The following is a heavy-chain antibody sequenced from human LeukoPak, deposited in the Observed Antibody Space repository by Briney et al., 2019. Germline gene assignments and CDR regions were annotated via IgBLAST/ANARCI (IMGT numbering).Heavy chain of an antibody. V-gene: IGHV4-34*08. D-gene: IGHD5/OR15-5a*01. CDR2: INHSGST. J-gene: IGHJ4*02. CDR3: AVYDCWKAENNVIYSHY. Sequence: SETLSLSRAAYGGTFCVYSCGWIRQPPGKGLEWIGEINHSGSTNYNPSLKSRVTISVDTSKNQFALKLSSVPAADTAAYYCAVYDCWKAENNVIYSHYWGWGTLVTVSS. CDR1: GGTFCVYS.